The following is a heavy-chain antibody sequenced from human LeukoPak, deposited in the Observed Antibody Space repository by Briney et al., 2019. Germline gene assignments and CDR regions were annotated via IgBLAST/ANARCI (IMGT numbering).Heavy chain of an antibody. D-gene: IGHD3-22*01. J-gene: IGHJ3*02. Sequence: PSETLSLTCTVSGGSISSSTYFWNWVRQHPGKGLEWIGYIYYSGTTSYNPSLDSRIIMSLDMFKNQFSLRLSSVTAADTAVYYCARLYYYDTKRIFDIWGQGTMVTVSS. CDR3: ARLYYYDTKRIFDI. CDR2: IYYSGTT. CDR1: GGSISSSTYF. V-gene: IGHV4-31*03.